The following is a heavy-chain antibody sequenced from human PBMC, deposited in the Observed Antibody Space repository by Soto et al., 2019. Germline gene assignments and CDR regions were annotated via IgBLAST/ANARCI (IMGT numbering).Heavy chain of an antibody. CDR3: AKDEDFWSGYHYDY. V-gene: IGHV3-23*01. Sequence: GGSLRLSCGTSGFIFRNYGLSWVRQAPGKGLEWVSDISGSGSVTNYADSVKGRFTISRDNSNNTLSLQMDSLRAEDTAVYYCAKDEDFWSGYHYDYWGQGTLVTVSS. CDR1: GFIFRNYG. J-gene: IGHJ4*02. D-gene: IGHD3-3*01. CDR2: ISGSGSVT.